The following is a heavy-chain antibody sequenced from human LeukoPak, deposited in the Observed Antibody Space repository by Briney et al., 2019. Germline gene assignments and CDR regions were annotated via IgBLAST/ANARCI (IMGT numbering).Heavy chain of an antibody. CDR3: ARDGTMVRGVKPVDY. J-gene: IGHJ4*02. Sequence: PSETLSLTCTVSGGSISSSSYYWGWIRQPPGKGLEWIGSIYYSGSTYYNPSLKSRVTISVDTSKNQFSLKLSSVTAADTAVYYCARDGTMVRGVKPVDYWGQGTLVTVSS. V-gene: IGHV4-39*07. CDR1: GGSISSSSYY. D-gene: IGHD3-10*01. CDR2: IYYSGST.